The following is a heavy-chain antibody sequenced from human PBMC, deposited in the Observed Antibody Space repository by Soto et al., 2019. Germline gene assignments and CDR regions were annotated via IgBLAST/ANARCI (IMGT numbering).Heavy chain of an antibody. CDR2: IIPIFGTA. CDR1: GGTFSSYA. V-gene: IGHV1-69*01. J-gene: IGHJ5*02. CDR3: VREGKVLGHPETILRFDP. Sequence: QVQLVQSGAEVKKPGSSVKVSCKASGGTFSSYAISWVRQAPGQGLEWMGGIIPIFGTANYAQKFQGRVTITADESTSTADMELSSLRSEDTAVYYWVREGKVLGHPETILRFDPWGQGPLVTVSS. D-gene: IGHD3-9*01.